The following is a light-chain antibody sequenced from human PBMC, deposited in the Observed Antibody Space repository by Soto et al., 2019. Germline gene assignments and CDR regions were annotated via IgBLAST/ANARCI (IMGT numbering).Light chain of an antibody. J-gene: IGLJ7*01. CDR1: SSDVGSYNL. Sequence: SVLTQPASVSGSPGQSITISCTGTSSDVGSYNLVSWYQQHPTKAPKLMIYEVSKRPSGVSNRFSGSKSDNTASLTISGLQAEDESDYYCCSYAGSSTLAVFGGGTQLTVL. V-gene: IGLV2-23*02. CDR3: CSYAGSSTLAV. CDR2: EVS.